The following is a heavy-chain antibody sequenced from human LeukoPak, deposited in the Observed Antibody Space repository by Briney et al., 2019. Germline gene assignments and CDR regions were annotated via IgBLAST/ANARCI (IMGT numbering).Heavy chain of an antibody. D-gene: IGHD6-19*01. CDR1: GFTFSSYW. J-gene: IGHJ4*02. V-gene: IGHV3-7*01. CDR2: INQDGSEK. CDR3: ARDRSSGWDDY. Sequence: GGSLRLSCAVSGFTFSSYWMSWVRQAPGKGLEWVANINQDGSEKYYVDSVKGRFAISRDNAKNSLYLQMNSLRAEDTAVYYCARDRSSGWDDYWGQGTLVTVSS.